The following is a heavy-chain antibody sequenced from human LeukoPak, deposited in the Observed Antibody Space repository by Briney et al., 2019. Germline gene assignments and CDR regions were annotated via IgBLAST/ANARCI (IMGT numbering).Heavy chain of an antibody. CDR1: GYTFTSYD. D-gene: IGHD2-15*01. CDR3: ARGPPPYCSGDSCCSFLYFHH. V-gene: IGHV1-8*01. Sequence: GASVKVSCRASGYTFTSYDINWVRQATGQGLEWMGWMNPNSGNTGYAQKFQGRVTMTRDTSISTAYLELTTLRPDDTAVYYCARGPPPYCSGDSCCSFLYFHHWGQGTLVTVSS. J-gene: IGHJ1*01. CDR2: MNPNSGNT.